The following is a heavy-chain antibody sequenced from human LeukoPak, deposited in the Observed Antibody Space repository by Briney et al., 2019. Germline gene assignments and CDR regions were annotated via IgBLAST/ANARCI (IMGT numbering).Heavy chain of an antibody. D-gene: IGHD1-26*01. CDR1: GGSFSGYY. CDR3: ARDTQVGARVGNWFDP. V-gene: IGHV4-34*01. Sequence: PSETLSLTCAVYGGSFSGYYWSWIRQPPGKGLEWIGEINHSGSTNYNPSLKSRVTISVDTSKNQFSLKLSSVTAADTAVYYCARDTQVGARVGNWFDPWGQGTLVTVSS. J-gene: IGHJ5*02. CDR2: INHSGST.